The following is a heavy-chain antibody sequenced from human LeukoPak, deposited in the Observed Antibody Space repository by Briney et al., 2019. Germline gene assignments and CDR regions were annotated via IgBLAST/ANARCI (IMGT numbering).Heavy chain of an antibody. Sequence: ASVKVSCKVSGYTLTELSMHRVRQVPGKGLEWMGGFDPEDGETIYAQKFQGRVTMTEDTSTDTAYMELSSLRSEDTAVYYCATGLLGNYGWFDPWGQGTLVTVSS. CDR2: FDPEDGET. J-gene: IGHJ5*02. V-gene: IGHV1-24*01. CDR1: GYTLTELS. D-gene: IGHD1-7*01. CDR3: ATGLLGNYGWFDP.